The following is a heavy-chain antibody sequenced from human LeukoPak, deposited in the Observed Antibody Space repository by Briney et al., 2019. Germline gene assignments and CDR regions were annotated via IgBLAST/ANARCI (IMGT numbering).Heavy chain of an antibody. CDR3: AKDRRRFWSGYLDY. J-gene: IGHJ4*02. CDR1: GFTLSNYA. CDR2: ISDSGGTT. D-gene: IGHD3-3*01. Sequence: GGSLRLSCAASGFTLSNYAMSWVRQAPGKGLEWVSGISDSGGTTYYADSVKGRFTISRDNSKNTLYLQMNSLTAEDTAVYYCAKDRRRFWSGYLDYWGQGALVTVSS. V-gene: IGHV3-23*01.